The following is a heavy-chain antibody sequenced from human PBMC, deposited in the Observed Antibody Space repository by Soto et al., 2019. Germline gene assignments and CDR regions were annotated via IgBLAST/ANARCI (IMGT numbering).Heavy chain of an antibody. V-gene: IGHV3-49*03. CDR2: IRSKAYGGTT. Sequence: PGGSLRLSCTASGFTFGDYAMSWFRQAPGKGLEWVGFIRSKAYGGTTEYAASVKGRFTISRDDSKSIAYLQMNSLKTEDTAVYYCTRGYYDSSGYYSYAFDIWGQGTMVTVSS. J-gene: IGHJ3*02. CDR3: TRGYYDSSGYYSYAFDI. D-gene: IGHD3-22*01. CDR1: GFTFGDYA.